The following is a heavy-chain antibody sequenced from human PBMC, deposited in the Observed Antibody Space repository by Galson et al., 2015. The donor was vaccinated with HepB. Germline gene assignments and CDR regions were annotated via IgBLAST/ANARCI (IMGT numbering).Heavy chain of an antibody. J-gene: IGHJ4*02. V-gene: IGHV3-23*01. CDR2: ISGSGGST. Sequence: SLRLSCAASGFTFSSYAMSWVRQAPGKGLEWVSAISGSGGSTYYADSVKGRFTISRDNSKNTLYLQMNSLRAEDTAVYYCAKDFIGYSYGPADGSFFDYWGQGTLVTVSS. CDR1: GFTFSSYA. D-gene: IGHD5-18*01. CDR3: AKDFIGYSYGPADGSFFDY.